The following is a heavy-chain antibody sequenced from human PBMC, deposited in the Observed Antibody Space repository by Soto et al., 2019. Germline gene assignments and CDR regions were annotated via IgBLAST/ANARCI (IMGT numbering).Heavy chain of an antibody. Sequence: SETLSLTCTVSGGSISSYYWSWIRQPPGKGLEWIGYIYYSGSTNYNPSLKSRATISVDTSKNQFSLKLSSVTAADTAVYYCAREGEGITIGNYYDYYMDVWGKGTTVTVSS. D-gene: IGHD3-9*01. V-gene: IGHV4-59*01. CDR3: AREGEGITIGNYYDYYMDV. J-gene: IGHJ6*03. CDR2: IYYSGST. CDR1: GGSISSYY.